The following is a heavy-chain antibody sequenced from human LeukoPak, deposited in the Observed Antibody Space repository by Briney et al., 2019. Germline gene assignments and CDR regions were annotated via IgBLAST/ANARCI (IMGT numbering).Heavy chain of an antibody. D-gene: IGHD6-13*01. CDR2: VYSGGST. CDR3: ALLGAAGREYFQH. CDR1: GVTVSSTD. J-gene: IGHJ1*01. V-gene: IGHV3-53*01. Sequence: GESLRPSCAASGVTVSSTDMSWVRQAPGKGLEWVSAVYSGGSTFYADSVKGRFTISRDNSKNTLYLQISSLRAEDTAVYYCALLGAAGREYFQHWGQGTLVTVSS.